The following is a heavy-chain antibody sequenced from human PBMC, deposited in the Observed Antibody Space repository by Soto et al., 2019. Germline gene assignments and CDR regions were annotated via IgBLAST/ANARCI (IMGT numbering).Heavy chain of an antibody. J-gene: IGHJ4*02. CDR1: AITFSRYV. V-gene: IGHV3-30*18. D-gene: IGHD4-17*01. CDR2: ISFDGSNK. CDR3: AKLTKVTKDY. Sequence: QVHLVESGGGVIQPGRSLRLSCSSSAITFSRYVMHWVRQAPGKGLEWVAVISFDGSNKYYADSVKGRFTISRDNSKNTLYLQMNSLRAEDTAGYYCAKLTKVTKDYWGQGTLVTVSS.